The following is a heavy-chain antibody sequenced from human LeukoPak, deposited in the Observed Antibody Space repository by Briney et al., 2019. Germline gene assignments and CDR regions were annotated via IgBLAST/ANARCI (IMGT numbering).Heavy chain of an antibody. D-gene: IGHD6-19*01. CDR3: ARDPGAVAGTPGIY. CDR1: GFTFSSYS. J-gene: IGHJ4*02. Sequence: GGSLRLSCAASGFTFSSYSMNWVRQAPGKGLEWVSYISSSSSTIYYADSVKGRFTISRDNAKNSLYLQMNSLRAEDTAVYYRARDPGAVAGTPGIYWGQGTLVTVSS. CDR2: ISSSSSTI. V-gene: IGHV3-48*01.